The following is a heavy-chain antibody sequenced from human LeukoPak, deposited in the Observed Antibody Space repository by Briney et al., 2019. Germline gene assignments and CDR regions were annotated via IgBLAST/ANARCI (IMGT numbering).Heavy chain of an antibody. CDR1: GFTFSSYS. CDR2: ISNTGSTN. V-gene: IGHV3-48*01. J-gene: IGHJ4*02. Sequence: PGGSLRLSCTASGFTFSSYSMNWVRQAPGKGLEWVSYISNTGSTNYYAASVKGRFTISRDNAKNSPYLQMSSLRVEDTAGYYCVKDVEATNWGQGTLVTVSS. CDR3: VKDVEATN. D-gene: IGHD1-1*01.